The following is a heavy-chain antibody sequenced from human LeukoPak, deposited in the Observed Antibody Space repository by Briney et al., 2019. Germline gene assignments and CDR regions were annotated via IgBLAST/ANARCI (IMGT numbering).Heavy chain of an antibody. CDR2: IYPGDSDT. CDR1: GYSFTSYW. V-gene: IGHV5-51*01. Sequence: GESLKISCKGSGYSFTSYWIGWVRQMPGKGLEWMGIIYPGDSDTRYSPSFQGQVTISADKSISTAYLQWSSLKASDTALCYCARNHASGVWFGELLFDYWGQGTLVTVSS. CDR3: ARNHASGVWFGELLFDY. J-gene: IGHJ4*02. D-gene: IGHD3-10*01.